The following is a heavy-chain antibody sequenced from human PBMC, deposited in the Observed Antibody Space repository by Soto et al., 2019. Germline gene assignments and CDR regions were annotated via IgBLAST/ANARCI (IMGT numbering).Heavy chain of an antibody. CDR3: ARGAGYYDILTGYYQYYYGMDF. Sequence: ASVKVSCKASGYTFTSYGISWVRQAPGQGLEWMGWISAYNGNTNYAQKLQGRVTMTTDTSTSTAYMELRSLRSDDTAVYYCARGAGYYDILTGYYQYYYGMDFWGQGTSVTGSS. D-gene: IGHD3-9*01. V-gene: IGHV1-18*01. CDR1: GYTFTSYG. J-gene: IGHJ6*02. CDR2: ISAYNGNT.